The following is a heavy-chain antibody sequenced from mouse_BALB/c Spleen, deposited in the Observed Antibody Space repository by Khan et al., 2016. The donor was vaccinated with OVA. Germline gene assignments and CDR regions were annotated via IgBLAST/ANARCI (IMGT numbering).Heavy chain of an antibody. CDR2: IDYSGRA. CDR3: ARGLRYFDY. CDR1: GYSITSDSA. V-gene: IGHV3-2*02. Sequence: VQLKQSGPGLVKPSQSLSLTCTVTGYSITSDSAWNWIRQFPGNKLEWMGYIDYSGRANYNPSLKSRISITRDTSKNQFFLQLNSVTTEDTATYYSARGLRYFDYWGQGTTLTVSS. D-gene: IGHD3-1*01. J-gene: IGHJ2*01.